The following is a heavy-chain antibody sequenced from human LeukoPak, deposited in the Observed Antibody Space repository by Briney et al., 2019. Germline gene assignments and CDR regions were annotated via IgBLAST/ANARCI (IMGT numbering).Heavy chain of an antibody. J-gene: IGHJ4*02. CDR2: IIPIFGTA. CDR3: ARTMYSSGWFFDY. D-gene: IGHD6-19*01. V-gene: IGHV1-69*05. CDR1: GGTFSSYA. Sequence: SVKVSCKASGGTFSSYAISWVRQAPGQGLEWMGGIIPIFGTANYAQKFQGRVTITTDESTSTAYMELSSLRSVDTAVYYCARTMYSSGWFFDYWGQGTLVTVSS.